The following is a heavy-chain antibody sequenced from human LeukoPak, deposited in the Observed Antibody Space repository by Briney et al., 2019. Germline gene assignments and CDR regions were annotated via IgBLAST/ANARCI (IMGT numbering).Heavy chain of an antibody. Sequence: ASVKVSCKASGYTFTGYYMHWVRQAPGQGLEWMGWINPNSGDTNYAQKFQGRVTMTRDTSISTAYMELSRLRFDDTAVYYCARDSIVYYYDSSGYYYYYFDYWGQGSLVTVSS. V-gene: IGHV1-2*02. CDR2: INPNSGDT. CDR1: GYTFTGYY. CDR3: ARDSIVYYYDSSGYYYYYFDY. D-gene: IGHD3-22*01. J-gene: IGHJ4*02.